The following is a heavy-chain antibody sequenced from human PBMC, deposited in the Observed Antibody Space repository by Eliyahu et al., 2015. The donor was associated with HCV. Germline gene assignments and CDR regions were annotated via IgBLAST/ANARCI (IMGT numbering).Heavy chain of an antibody. J-gene: IGHJ4*02. CDR3: AKLQQLPPFDY. CDR2: ISGSGGST. CDR1: GSTFSSYA. Sequence: EVQLLESGGGLVQPGGSLRLSCAASGSTFSSYAMSWVRXAPGPGKRVEWVSAISGSGGSTYYADSVKGRFTISRDNSKNTLYLQMNSLRAEDTAVYYCAKLQQLPPFDYWGQGTLVTVSS. V-gene: IGHV3-23*01. D-gene: IGHD6-13*01.